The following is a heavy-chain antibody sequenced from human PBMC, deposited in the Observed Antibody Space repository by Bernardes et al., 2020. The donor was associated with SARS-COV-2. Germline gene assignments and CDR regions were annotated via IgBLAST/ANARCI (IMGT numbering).Heavy chain of an antibody. J-gene: IGHJ4*02. D-gene: IGHD3-22*01. CDR2: IGTDPDRT. V-gene: IGHV3-23*01. CDR1: GFTFSKYA. CDR3: ARDYDSTGYYETDF. Sequence: GGSLRLSCGMSGFTFSKYAMYWVRQAPGKGLEWVSLIGTDPDRTHYADSVKGRFTISRDNSRNTLYLQMNSLRAEDTAVYYCARDYDSTGYYETDFWGQGTLVTVSS.